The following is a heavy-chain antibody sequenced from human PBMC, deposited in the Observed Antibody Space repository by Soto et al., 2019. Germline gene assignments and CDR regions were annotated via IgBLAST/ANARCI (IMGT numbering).Heavy chain of an antibody. D-gene: IGHD2-8*01. V-gene: IGHV2-5*01. J-gene: IGHJ4*02. Sequence: QITLKESGPTLVKPTQTLTLTCTFSGFSLNTNGVGVCWIRQPPGKALEWLALIYWYDDKRYSPSLKSRLTITKDTSKNQVVLTMTNMDPVDTATYYCEHRHSNAYVAYWGQGTLVTVSS. CDR1: GFSLNTNGVG. CDR2: IYWYDDK. CDR3: EHRHSNAYVAY.